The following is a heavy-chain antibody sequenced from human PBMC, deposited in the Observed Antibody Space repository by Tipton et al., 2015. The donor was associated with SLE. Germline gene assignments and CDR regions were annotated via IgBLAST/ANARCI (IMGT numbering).Heavy chain of an antibody. Sequence: TLSLTCAVSGYSISSGYYWSWIRQPPGKGLEWIGYIYYSGSTNYNPSLKSRVTISVDTSKNQFSLKLSSVTAADTAVYYCARERLYYYYMDVWGKGTTVTVSS. J-gene: IGHJ6*03. V-gene: IGHV4-61*01. CDR2: IYYSGST. CDR3: ARERLYYYYMDV. CDR1: GYSISSGYY.